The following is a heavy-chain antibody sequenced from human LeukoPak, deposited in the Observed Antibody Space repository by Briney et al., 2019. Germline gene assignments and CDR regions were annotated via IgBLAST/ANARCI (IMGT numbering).Heavy chain of an antibody. CDR2: IFYQGVT. D-gene: IGHD3-10*01. Sequence: SETLSLTCTVSGGSINTYFWSWIRQSPGKGLEWIGYIFYQGVTNYNASFKSRVTISIDTSKKQFSLKLSSVTAADTALYFCARGGGTRYFDFWGPGTLVTVSS. CDR3: ARGGGTRYFDF. V-gene: IGHV4-59*01. J-gene: IGHJ4*02. CDR1: GGSINTYF.